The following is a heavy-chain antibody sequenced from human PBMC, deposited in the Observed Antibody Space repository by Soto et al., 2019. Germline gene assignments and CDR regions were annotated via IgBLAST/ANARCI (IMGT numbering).Heavy chain of an antibody. V-gene: IGHV5-51*01. CDR1: GYTFTNYW. CDR3: AASIFYYGMDV. CDR2: IYPSDSDT. J-gene: IGHJ6*02. Sequence: PGESLKISCKGSGYTFTNYWIGWVRQMPGKGPEWMGIIYPSDSDTKYNPSFQGQVTISADKSITTTYLQWGSLKASDTAIYYCAASIFYYGMDVWGQGTTVTVSS.